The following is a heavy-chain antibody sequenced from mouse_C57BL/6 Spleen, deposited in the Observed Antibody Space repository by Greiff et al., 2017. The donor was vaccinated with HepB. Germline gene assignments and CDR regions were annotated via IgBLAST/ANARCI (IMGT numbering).Heavy chain of an antibody. CDR3: ARSLSPRDAMDY. Sequence: QVHVKQSGPELVKPGASVKISCKASGYSFTSYYIHWVKQRPGQGLEWIGWIYPGSGNTKYNEKFKGKATLTADTSSSTAYMQLSSLTSEDSAVYYCARSLSPRDAMDYWGQGTSVTVSS. CDR2: IYPGSGNT. D-gene: IGHD6-2*01. V-gene: IGHV1-66*01. J-gene: IGHJ4*01. CDR1: GYSFTSYY.